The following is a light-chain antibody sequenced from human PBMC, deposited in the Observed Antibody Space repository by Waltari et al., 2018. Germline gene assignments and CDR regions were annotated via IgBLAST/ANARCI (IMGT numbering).Light chain of an antibody. V-gene: IGLV1-47*01. CDR1: RSNIGTNY. CDR3: AAWDDSLSGVV. J-gene: IGLJ2*01. Sequence: QSVLTQPPSASGTPGQRVTIPCSGSRSNIGTNYVYWYQQFPGTAPKLLIYRNDQRPSGVPDRFSGSKSGTSASLAISGLRSEDEADYYCAAWDDSLSGVVFGGGTKLTVL. CDR2: RND.